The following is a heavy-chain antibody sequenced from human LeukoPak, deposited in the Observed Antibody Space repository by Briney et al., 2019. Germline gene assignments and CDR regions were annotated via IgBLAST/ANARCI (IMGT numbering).Heavy chain of an antibody. CDR2: ISSSSSTI. V-gene: IGHV3-48*04. D-gene: IGHD3-22*01. Sequence: GGSLRLSCAASGFTFSIYSIDWVRQAPGKGLEWLSYISSSSSTIYYADSVKGRFTISRDNAKNSVYLQMNSLRAEDTAVYYCARVWSSGYTKDYWGQGTLVTVSS. CDR1: GFTFSIYS. CDR3: ARVWSSGYTKDY. J-gene: IGHJ4*02.